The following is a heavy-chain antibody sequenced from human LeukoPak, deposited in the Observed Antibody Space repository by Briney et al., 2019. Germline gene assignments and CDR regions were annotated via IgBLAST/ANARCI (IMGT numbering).Heavy chain of an antibody. CDR3: AGSPYRDYFDH. Sequence: ASVKVSCKASGYTFTDYYMHWVRQAPGQGPEWMGWIKGKRGDTQSAQKFQGRVTMTRDTSISTAYMELSSLRSDDTAVYYCAGSPYRDYFDHWGQGTLVTVSS. D-gene: IGHD2-21*01. CDR2: IKGKRGDT. J-gene: IGHJ4*02. V-gene: IGHV1-2*02. CDR1: GYTFTDYY.